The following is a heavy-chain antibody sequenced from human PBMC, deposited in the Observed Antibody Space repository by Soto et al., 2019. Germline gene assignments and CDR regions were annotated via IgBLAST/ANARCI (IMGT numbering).Heavy chain of an antibody. J-gene: IGHJ6*02. CDR3: XXXXXXXXXXXXLGLDV. CDR2: IVPKFATT. V-gene: IGHV1-69*12. CDR1: GGTFTSYI. Sequence: QVRLVQSGAEVKKPGSSVKVSCKGSGGTFTSYIITWVREAPGQGLEWIGGIVPKFATTNYAQKFRGRLTLTADEPTIMVYXXXXXXXXXXXXXXXXXXXXXXXXXXXXLGLDVWGQGTTVTVS.